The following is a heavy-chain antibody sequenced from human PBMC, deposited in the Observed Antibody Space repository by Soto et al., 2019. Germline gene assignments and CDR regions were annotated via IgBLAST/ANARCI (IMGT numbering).Heavy chain of an antibody. V-gene: IGHV4-34*01. Sequence: SETLSLTCAVYGVSLSDYYWNWLRQPPGKGLEWIGEINHRGTASYNPSLKSRVDISVDTALTQFSLKLRSVTAADTAIYYCAKYQWNPGAFDPWGPGTQVTVSS. J-gene: IGHJ5*02. CDR3: AKYQWNPGAFDP. D-gene: IGHD6-19*01. CDR1: GVSLSDYY. CDR2: INHRGTA.